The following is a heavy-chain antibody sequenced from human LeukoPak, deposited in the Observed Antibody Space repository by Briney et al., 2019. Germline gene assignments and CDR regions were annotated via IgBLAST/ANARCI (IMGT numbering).Heavy chain of an antibody. D-gene: IGHD3-22*01. V-gene: IGHV4-30-4*01. Sequence: TLSLXXTVSGGXXSSGDYYWSWIRQPPGKGLEXIGYIYYSGSTYYNPSLKSRVTISVDTSENQFSLRLSSVTAADTAVYYCARVASGYYYPLQYWGQGTLVTVSS. J-gene: IGHJ1*01. CDR3: ARVASGYYYPLQY. CDR2: IYYSGST. CDR1: GGXXSSGDYY.